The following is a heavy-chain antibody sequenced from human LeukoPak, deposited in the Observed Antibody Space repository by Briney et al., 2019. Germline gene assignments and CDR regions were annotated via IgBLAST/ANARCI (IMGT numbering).Heavy chain of an antibody. V-gene: IGHV1-8*01. CDR3: ARSDSSGPYCYYYYMDV. CDR2: MNPNSGNT. D-gene: IGHD3-22*01. Sequence: ASVKVSCKASGYTFTSYDINWVRQATGQGLEWMGWMNPNSGNTGYAQKFQGRVTMTRNTSISTAYMELSSLRSEDTAVYYCARSDSSGPYCYYYYMDVWGKGTTVTISS. J-gene: IGHJ6*03. CDR1: GYTFTSYD.